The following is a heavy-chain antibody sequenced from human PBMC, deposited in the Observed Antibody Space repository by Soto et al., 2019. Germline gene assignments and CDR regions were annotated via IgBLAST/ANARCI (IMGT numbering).Heavy chain of an antibody. CDR3: ARSPLYYDFWSGYYLSGGGYYYGMDV. CDR2: MNPNSGNT. CDR1: GYTFTSYD. D-gene: IGHD3-3*01. J-gene: IGHJ6*02. Sequence: GASVKVSCKASGYTFTSYDINWVRQATGQGLEWMGWMNPNSGNTAYAQKFQGRVTMTRNTSISTAYMELSSLRSEDTAVYYCARSPLYYDFWSGYYLSGGGYYYGMDVWGQGTTVTVSS. V-gene: IGHV1-8*01.